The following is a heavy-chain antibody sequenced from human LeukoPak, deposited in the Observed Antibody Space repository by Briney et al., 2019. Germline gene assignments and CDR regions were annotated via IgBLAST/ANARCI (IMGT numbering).Heavy chain of an antibody. Sequence: GGSLRLSCAASGFTFSSYEMNWVRQAPGKGLEWVSYMSSSGRTMYYADSVKGRFTISRDNAKNSLYLQMNSLRAEDTAVYYCARDNFGYGSGSFDYWGQGTLVTVSS. J-gene: IGHJ4*02. V-gene: IGHV3-48*03. CDR3: ARDNFGYGSGSFDY. CDR2: MSSSGRTM. CDR1: GFTFSSYE. D-gene: IGHD3-10*01.